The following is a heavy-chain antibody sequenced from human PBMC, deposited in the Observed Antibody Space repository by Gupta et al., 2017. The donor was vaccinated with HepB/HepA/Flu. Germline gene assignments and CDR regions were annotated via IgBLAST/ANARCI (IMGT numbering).Heavy chain of an antibody. J-gene: IGHJ4*02. D-gene: IGHD3-10*01. CDR3: ARGRITMVRGVIIY. Sequence: QVQLVESGGGVVQPGRSLRLSCAASGFPFSSSAMHWVRQAPGKGLEWVAVISYDGSNKYYADSVKGRFTISRDNSKNTLYLQMNSLRAEDTAVYYCARGRITMVRGVIIYWGQGTLVTVSS. V-gene: IGHV3-30-3*01. CDR1: GFPFSSSA. CDR2: ISYDGSNK.